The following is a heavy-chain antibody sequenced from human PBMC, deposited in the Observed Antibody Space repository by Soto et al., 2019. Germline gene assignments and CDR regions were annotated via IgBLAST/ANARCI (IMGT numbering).Heavy chain of an antibody. Sequence: QVQLQESGPGLVKPSQTLSLTCTVSGGSISSGGYYWSWIRQHPGKGLEWIGYIYYSGSTYYNPSLRSRVTLTVDTSKHQFAVHVSSVAAADTAVYYCASGDGYSDVWSGYFFESLGQGPLVTVSS. CDR1: GGSISSGGYY. V-gene: IGHV4-31*03. D-gene: IGHD3-3*01. J-gene: IGHJ4*02. CDR3: ASGDGYSDVWSGYFFES. CDR2: IYYSGST.